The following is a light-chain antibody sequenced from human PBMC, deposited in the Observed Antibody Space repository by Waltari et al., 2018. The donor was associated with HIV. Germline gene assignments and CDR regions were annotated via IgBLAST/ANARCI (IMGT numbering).Light chain of an antibody. J-gene: IGKJ1*01. CDR1: HSLLYYSDGKNY. CDR3: QQYFYIPWT. CDR2: WAS. V-gene: IGKV4-1*01. Sequence: DIVMTQSPGSLALSLGEGAPIHCKSSHSLLYYSDGKNYFAWYQQKHGQPPILLLSWASTRESGVPDRFSGSGSGTDFTLTISSLQAEDVAVYYCQQYFYIPWTFGHGTKVEIK.